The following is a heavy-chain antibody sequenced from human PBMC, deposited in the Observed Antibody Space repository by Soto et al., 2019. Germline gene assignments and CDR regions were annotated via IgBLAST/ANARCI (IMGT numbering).Heavy chain of an antibody. Sequence: QVQLVQSEAEVKKPGSSVKVSCEASGYTFINHRIIWVRQAPGQGLEWMGWVSGSNGNTKYAQKFQGRVTMTTETSTSTAHMELRNLRSDDTAVYFCARDFYPLAYYFDPWGQGTLVTVSS. CDR3: ARDFYPLAYYFDP. V-gene: IGHV1-18*04. CDR1: GYTFINHR. J-gene: IGHJ4*02. CDR2: VSGSNGNT.